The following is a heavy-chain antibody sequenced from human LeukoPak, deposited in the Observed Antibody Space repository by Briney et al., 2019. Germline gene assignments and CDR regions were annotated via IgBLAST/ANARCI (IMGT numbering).Heavy chain of an antibody. J-gene: IGHJ4*02. CDR1: GFTFSSYA. CDR2: LCGSGDST. Sequence: PGGSLRLSCAASGFTFSSYAMSWVRQAPGKGLEWVSVLCGSGDSTHYADSVKGRFTISRDNSKNTLYLQMNSLRAEDTAIYYCAKVWSSSWSPFDYWGQGTLVTVSS. CDR3: AKVWSSSWSPFDY. V-gene: IGHV3-23*01. D-gene: IGHD6-13*01.